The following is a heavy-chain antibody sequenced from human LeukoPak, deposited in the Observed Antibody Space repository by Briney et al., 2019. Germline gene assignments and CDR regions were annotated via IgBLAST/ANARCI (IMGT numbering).Heavy chain of an antibody. CDR1: GFTFSSYE. V-gene: IGHV3-48*03. CDR3: ASSSSSWCLDAFDI. CDR2: ISSSGSTI. D-gene: IGHD6-13*01. Sequence: GGSLRLSCAASGFTFSSYEMNWVRQAPGKGLEWVSYISSSGSTIYYADSVKGRFTISRDNAKNSLYLQMNSLRAEDTAVYYCASSSSSWCLDAFDIWGQGAMVTVSS. J-gene: IGHJ3*02.